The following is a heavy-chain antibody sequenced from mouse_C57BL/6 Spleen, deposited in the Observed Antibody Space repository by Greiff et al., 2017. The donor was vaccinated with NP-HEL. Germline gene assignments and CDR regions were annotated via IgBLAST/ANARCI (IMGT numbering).Heavy chain of an antibody. Sequence: VQLQQSGPELVKPGASVKISCKASGYTFTDYYMNWVKQSHGKSLEWIGDINPNNGGTSYNQKFKGKATLTVDKSSSTAYMELRSLTSEDSAVYYCARDMVTYYFDYWGQGTTLTVSS. CDR3: ARDMVTYYFDY. CDR1: GYTFTDYY. J-gene: IGHJ2*01. CDR2: INPNNGGT. V-gene: IGHV1-26*01. D-gene: IGHD2-2*01.